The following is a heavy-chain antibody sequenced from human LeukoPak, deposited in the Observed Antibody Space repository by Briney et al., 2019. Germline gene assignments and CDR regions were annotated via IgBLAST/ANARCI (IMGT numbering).Heavy chain of an antibody. CDR2: INPNSGDT. V-gene: IGHV1-2*06. CDR1: GYTFTGYH. Sequence: GASVKVSCTASGYTFTGYHMHWVRQAPGQGLEWMGRINPNSGDTNIAQRFQGRVTMTSDTSIGTAYMELSRLRSDDTAFYYCARDYCSSTSCLFDYWGQGSLVTVSS. D-gene: IGHD2-2*01. CDR3: ARDYCSSTSCLFDY. J-gene: IGHJ4*02.